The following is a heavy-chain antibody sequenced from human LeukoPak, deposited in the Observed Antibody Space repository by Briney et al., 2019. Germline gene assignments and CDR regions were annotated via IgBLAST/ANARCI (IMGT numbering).Heavy chain of an antibody. CDR2: ISTYNGHT. CDR1: GYTFTRYT. D-gene: IGHD4-17*01. Sequence: GASVKVSCKASGYTFTRYTITWVRQAPGQGPEWMGRISTYNGHTNYAQKLQGRVTMTTDTSTSTAYMELRSLRSDDTAVYETVDAFDIWGQGTMVTVSS. CDR3: VDAFDI. J-gene: IGHJ3*02. V-gene: IGHV1-18*01.